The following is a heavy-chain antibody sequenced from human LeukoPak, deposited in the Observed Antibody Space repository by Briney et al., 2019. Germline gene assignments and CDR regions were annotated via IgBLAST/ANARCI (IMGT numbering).Heavy chain of an antibody. J-gene: IGHJ4*02. CDR3: AKDRDVAAAAYYFDY. V-gene: IGHV3-30*18. D-gene: IGHD6-13*01. Sequence: GGSLRLSCAASGLTFSYYGMHWVRQAVGKGLEWVAVIGYDGSDRFYADSVKGRFTISRDNSKNTLYLQMDTLRAEDTAVYYCAKDRDVAAAAYYFDYWGQGTLVTVSS. CDR1: GLTFSYYG. CDR2: IGYDGSDR.